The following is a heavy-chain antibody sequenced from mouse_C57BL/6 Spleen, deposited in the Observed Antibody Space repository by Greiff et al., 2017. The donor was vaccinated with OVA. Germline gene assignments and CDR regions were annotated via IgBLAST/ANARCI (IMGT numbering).Heavy chain of an antibody. D-gene: IGHD2-1*01. CDR1: GYTFTDYE. CDR3: KRYNYRNYSWLAY. Sequence: QVQLQQSGAELVRPGASVTLSCKASGYTFTDYEMHWVKQTPVHGLEWIGAIDPETGGTYYNQKFKGKAILTADKSSSTAYMELRSLTSEDSAVYCGKRYNYRNYSWLAYWGQGTLVTVSA. V-gene: IGHV1-15*01. J-gene: IGHJ3*01. CDR2: IDPETGGT.